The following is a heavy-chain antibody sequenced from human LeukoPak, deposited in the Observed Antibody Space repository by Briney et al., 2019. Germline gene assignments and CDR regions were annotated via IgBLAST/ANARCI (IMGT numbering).Heavy chain of an antibody. V-gene: IGHV4-4*07. CDR2: IYTSGST. CDR1: GGSISSYY. Sequence: SETLSLTCTVSGGSISSYYWSWIRQPAGKGLEWIGRIYTSGSTNYNPSLKSRVTMSVDTSKKQFSLRLSSVTAADTAVYYSAVEVRYFDLTTQYYFDYWGQGTLVTVSS. D-gene: IGHD3-9*01. CDR3: AVEVRYFDLTTQYYFDY. J-gene: IGHJ4*02.